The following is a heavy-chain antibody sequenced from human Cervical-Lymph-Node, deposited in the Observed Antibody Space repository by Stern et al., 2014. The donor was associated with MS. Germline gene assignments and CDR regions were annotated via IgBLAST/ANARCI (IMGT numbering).Heavy chain of an antibody. Sequence: EVQLVQSGGGLVQPGGSLRLSCAASGFSFNTFWLSWVRQAPGKGLEWVANIKGDGSDMNYVDSVKGRFTISRDNAKNSLYLQMNSLRAEDTAIYYCARDIYYKLDSWGQGTLVTVS. J-gene: IGHJ4*02. CDR1: GFSFNTFW. CDR3: ARDIYYKLDS. CDR2: IKGDGSDM. V-gene: IGHV3-7*01. D-gene: IGHD1-26*01.